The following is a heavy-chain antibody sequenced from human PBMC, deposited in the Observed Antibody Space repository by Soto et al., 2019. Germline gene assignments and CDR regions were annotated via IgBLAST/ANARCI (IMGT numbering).Heavy chain of an antibody. J-gene: IGHJ4*02. CDR3: AKDLLRSYYGSGSYYVGFDY. Sequence: GGSLRLSCAASGFTFSSYGMHWVRQAPGKGLEWVAVISYDGSNKYYADSVKGRFTISRDNSKNTLYLQMNSLRAEDTAVYYCAKDLLRSYYGSGSYYVGFDYWGQGTLVTVSS. D-gene: IGHD3-10*01. V-gene: IGHV3-30*18. CDR2: ISYDGSNK. CDR1: GFTFSSYG.